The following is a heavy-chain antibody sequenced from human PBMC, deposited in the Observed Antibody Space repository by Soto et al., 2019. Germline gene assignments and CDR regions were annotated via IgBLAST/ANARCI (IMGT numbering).Heavy chain of an antibody. CDR1: GFTFSSYA. J-gene: IGHJ4*02. CDR3: AREGVHNYTEYYFDY. D-gene: IGHD3-10*01. CDR2: ISGSGGST. Sequence: PGGSLRLSCAASGFTFSSYAMSWVRQAPGKGLEWVSAISGSGGSTYYADSVKGRFTISRDNSKNTLYLQMNSLTAEDTAVYYCAREGVHNYTEYYFDYWGQGTLVTVSS. V-gene: IGHV3-23*01.